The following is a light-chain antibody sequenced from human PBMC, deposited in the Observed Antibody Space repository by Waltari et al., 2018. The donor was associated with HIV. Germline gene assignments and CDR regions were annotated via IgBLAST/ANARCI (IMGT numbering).Light chain of an antibody. CDR3: QQHYSVPQT. V-gene: IGKV4-1*01. CDR2: PAP. CDR1: QSVLYNSNNKNY. J-gene: IGKJ2*01. Sequence: DIVMTQSPDSLAVSLGERATINCTSSQSVLYNSNNKNYLAWYQQKPGQSPPPPPPPAPPRKSGVPDRFSGSGSGTDFTLTISSLQAEDVAVYFCQQHYSVPQTFGQGTRLEI.